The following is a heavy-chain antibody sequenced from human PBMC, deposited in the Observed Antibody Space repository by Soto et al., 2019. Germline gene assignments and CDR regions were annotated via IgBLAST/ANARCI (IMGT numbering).Heavy chain of an antibody. CDR1: GFTFDDYA. V-gene: IGHV3-20*04. D-gene: IGHD2-2*02. CDR2: INWNGGST. Sequence: EVQLVESGGAVVRPGRSLRLSCAASGFTFDDYAMSWVRQAPGKGLEWVAAINWNGGSTTYADSLKGRFTISRDNAKNSLHLQISSLRAEDTALYYCARCSSTSCYIMASFDYWGQGTLVTVSS. CDR3: ARCSSTSCYIMASFDY. J-gene: IGHJ4*02.